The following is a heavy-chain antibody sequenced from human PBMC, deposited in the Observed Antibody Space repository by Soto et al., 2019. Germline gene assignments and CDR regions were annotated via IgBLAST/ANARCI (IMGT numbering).Heavy chain of an antibody. Sequence: LRLSCTVSGFAFNNYGINWVRQAPGQGLEWVSSISKSDYTYYSDSVKGRFTISRDNAKNSVSLQMNTLRVEDTAVYYCAREDSIIIPAVSDFWGQGTLVTVSS. CDR3: AREDSIIIPAVSDF. V-gene: IGHV3-21*01. CDR1: GFAFNNYG. J-gene: IGHJ4*02. CDR2: ISKSDYT. D-gene: IGHD2-2*01.